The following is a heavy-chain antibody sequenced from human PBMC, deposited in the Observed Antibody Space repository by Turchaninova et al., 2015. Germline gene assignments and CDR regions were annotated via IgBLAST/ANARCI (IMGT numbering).Heavy chain of an antibody. CDR3: ARAESSYVPNRFDP. V-gene: IGHV4-59*01. J-gene: IGHJ5*02. D-gene: IGHD3-10*02. CDR2: IYSTGSA. Sequence: QVQLPESGPGQVKPSETLSPKCSVSGVSIFGAYWTWIRLPPGKGLDWIGNIYSTGSANSNPSLSSRVTMSIDTSKSQFSLHLSSVTAADTAIYYCARAESSYVPNRFDPWGQGILVTVS. CDR1: GVSIFGAY.